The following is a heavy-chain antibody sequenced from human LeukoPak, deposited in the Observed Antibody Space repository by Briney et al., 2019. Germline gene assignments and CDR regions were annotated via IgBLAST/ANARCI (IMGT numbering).Heavy chain of an antibody. V-gene: IGHV3-43D*03. J-gene: IGHJ4*02. CDR3: AKDGHCSGGSCFHFDY. CDR1: GFTFDDYA. D-gene: IGHD2-15*01. CDR2: ISWVGGST. Sequence: PGGSLRLSCAASGFTFDDYAMHWVRQAPGKGLEWVSLISWVGGSTYYADSVKGRFTISRDNSKNSLYLQMNSLRAEDTALYYCAKDGHCSGGSCFHFDYWGQGTLVTVSS.